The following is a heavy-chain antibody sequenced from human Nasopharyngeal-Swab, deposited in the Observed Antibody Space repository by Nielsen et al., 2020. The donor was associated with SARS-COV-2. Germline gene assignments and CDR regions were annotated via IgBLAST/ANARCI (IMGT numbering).Heavy chain of an antibody. D-gene: IGHD5-24*01. V-gene: IGHV3-9*01. J-gene: IGHJ4*02. CDR3: AKDIRRVRWLQLFVY. CDR2: ISWNSGSI. CDR1: GFTFDDYA. Sequence: GGSLRLSCAASGFTFDDYAMHWVRQAPGKGLEWVSGISWNSGSIGYADSVKGRFTISRDNAKNSLYLQMNSLRAEDTALYYCAKDIRRVRWLQLFVYWGQGTLVTVSS.